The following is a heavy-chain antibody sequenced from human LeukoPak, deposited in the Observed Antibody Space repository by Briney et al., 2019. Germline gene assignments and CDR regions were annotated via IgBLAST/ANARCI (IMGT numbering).Heavy chain of an antibody. CDR2: LHHTGRN. D-gene: IGHD2-21*02. V-gene: IGHV4-39*01. Sequence: PSETLSLTCTVSGDSLTSSSHYWGWIRQPPGKRLRWVASLHHTGRNYSNAALKSRVSISMDTAKSQFSPKVNSVTAADSGVYYCVAEMTASAAFDSWGQGTMVAVSS. J-gene: IGHJ3*02. CDR3: VAEMTASAAFDS. CDR1: GDSLTSSSHY.